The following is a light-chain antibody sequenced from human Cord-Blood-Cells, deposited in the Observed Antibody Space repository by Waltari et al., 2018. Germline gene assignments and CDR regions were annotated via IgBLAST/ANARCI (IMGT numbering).Light chain of an antibody. V-gene: IGLV2-11*01. Sequence: QSALTQPRSVSGSPGQSVTISCTGTSSDVGGYNYVSWYQQHPGKAPKLMIYDVSTRPSGVPDRFSGSKSGNTASLTISGLQAEDEADYYCCSYAGSNWVFGGGTKLTVL. CDR2: DVS. CDR1: SSDVGGYNY. J-gene: IGLJ3*02. CDR3: CSYAGSNWV.